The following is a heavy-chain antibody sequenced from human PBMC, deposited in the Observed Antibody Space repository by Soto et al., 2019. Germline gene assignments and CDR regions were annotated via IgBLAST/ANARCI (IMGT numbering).Heavy chain of an antibody. D-gene: IGHD6-25*01. CDR3: AGDRQRQDPLAI. CDR2: ISAYNGNT. V-gene: IGHV1-18*01. Sequence: ASVKVSCKASGYTFTSYGISWVRQAPGQGLEWMGWISAYNGNTNYAQKLQGRVTMTTDTSTSTAYMELRSLRSDDTAVYYCAGDRQRQDPLAIPGQRTTVPVSS. J-gene: IGHJ3*02. CDR1: GYTFTSYG.